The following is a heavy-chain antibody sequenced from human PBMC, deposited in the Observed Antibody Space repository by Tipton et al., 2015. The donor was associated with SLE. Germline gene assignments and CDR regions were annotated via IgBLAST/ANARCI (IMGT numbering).Heavy chain of an antibody. D-gene: IGHD3-10*01. V-gene: IGHV4-39*07. Sequence: TLSLTCTVSGGSISSSSYYWGWIRQPPGKGLEWIGSIYYSGSTNYNPSLKSRVTISVDTSKNQFSLKLSSVTAADTAVYYCAGGEFPPYYYYYYGMHVWGQGTTVTVSS. CDR3: AGGEFPPYYYYYYGMHV. CDR1: GGSISSSSYY. CDR2: IYYSGST. J-gene: IGHJ6*02.